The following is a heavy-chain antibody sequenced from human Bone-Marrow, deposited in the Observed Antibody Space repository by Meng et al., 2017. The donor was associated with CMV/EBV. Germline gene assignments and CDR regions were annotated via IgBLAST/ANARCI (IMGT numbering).Heavy chain of an antibody. CDR2: ISYDGSNK. CDR3: ARAGSIVVVPAAMNY. CDR1: GFTFSSYA. D-gene: IGHD2-2*01. V-gene: IGHV3-30-3*01. J-gene: IGHJ4*02. Sequence: GESLKISCAASGFTFSSYAMHWVRQAPGKGLEWVAVISYDGSNKYYADSVKGRFTISRDNSKNTLYLQMNSLRAEDTAVYYCARAGSIVVVPAAMNYWGQGTLVNRLL.